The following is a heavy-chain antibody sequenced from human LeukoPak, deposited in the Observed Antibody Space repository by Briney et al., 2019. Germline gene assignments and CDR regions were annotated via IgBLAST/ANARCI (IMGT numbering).Heavy chain of an antibody. Sequence: GESLKISCKGSGYSFTSYWIGWVRQMPGKGLEWMGIIYPGDSDTRYSPSFQGQVTISADKSIGTAYLQWSSLKASDTAMYYCARHREDSSGYNGPFFDYWGQGTLVTVSS. CDR3: ARHREDSSGYNGPFFDY. J-gene: IGHJ4*02. V-gene: IGHV5-51*01. CDR2: IYPGDSDT. CDR1: GYSFTSYW. D-gene: IGHD3-22*01.